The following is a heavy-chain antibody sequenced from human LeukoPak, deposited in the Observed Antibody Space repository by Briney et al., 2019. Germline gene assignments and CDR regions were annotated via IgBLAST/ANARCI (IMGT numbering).Heavy chain of an antibody. CDR1: GFTFSSYG. J-gene: IGHJ4*02. V-gene: IGHV3-30*18. CDR3: AKDGNIVVVPAAYYFDY. CDR2: ISYDGSNK. Sequence: PGGSLRLSCAASGFTFSSYGMHWVRQAPGKGLEWVAVISYDGSNKYYADSVKGRFTISRDNSKNTLYLQMNSLRAEDTAVYYCAKDGNIVVVPAAYYFDYWGQGTLVTVSS. D-gene: IGHD2-2*01.